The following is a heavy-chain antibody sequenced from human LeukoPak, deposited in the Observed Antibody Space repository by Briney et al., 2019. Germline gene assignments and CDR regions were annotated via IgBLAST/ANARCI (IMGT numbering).Heavy chain of an antibody. CDR1: GGSISSGGYY. D-gene: IGHD6-13*01. CDR2: IYHSGST. CDR3: ARAESEGYPDY. Sequence: KASETLSLTCTVSGGSISSGGYYWSWIRQPPGKGLEWIGYIYHSGSTYYNPSLKSRVTISVDRSKNQFSLKLSSVTAADTAVYYCARAESEGYPDYWGQGTLVTVSS. V-gene: IGHV4-30-2*01. J-gene: IGHJ4*02.